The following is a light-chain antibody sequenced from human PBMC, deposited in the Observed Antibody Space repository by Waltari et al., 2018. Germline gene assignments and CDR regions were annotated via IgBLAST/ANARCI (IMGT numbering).Light chain of an antibody. CDR3: LLFCYDYWV. V-gene: IGLV7-43*01. CDR2: NID. Sequence: QTVVTQEPSLTVSPGGTVTLTCASNTGVVSSDNYPKWFQQKPGQPPRALIHNIDKNHFWTPARFSGSLVGGKAALTLSGVLPEDEAEYFCLLFCYDYWVFGGGTKLAVL. CDR1: TGVVSSDNY. J-gene: IGLJ3*02.